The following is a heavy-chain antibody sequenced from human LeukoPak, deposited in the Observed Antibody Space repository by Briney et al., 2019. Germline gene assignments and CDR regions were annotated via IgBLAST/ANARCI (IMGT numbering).Heavy chain of an antibody. CDR3: AREAVAGFWDY. Sequence: SETLSLTCAVYGGSFSGYYWSWLRQPPGKGLEWIGEINHSGSTNYNPSLTSRVTISVDKYKNQFSLKLSSVTAADTAVYYCAREAVAGFWDYWGQGTLVTVSS. CDR1: GGSFSGYY. CDR2: INHSGST. V-gene: IGHV4-34*01. J-gene: IGHJ4*02. D-gene: IGHD6-19*01.